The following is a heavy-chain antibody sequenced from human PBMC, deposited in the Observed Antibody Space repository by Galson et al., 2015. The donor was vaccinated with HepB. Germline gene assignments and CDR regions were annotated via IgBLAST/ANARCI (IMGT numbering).Heavy chain of an antibody. CDR3: ARMKRGLEYFDY. V-gene: IGHV3-30*04. CDR1: GFTFSSYA. CDR2: ISYDGSNK. Sequence: SLRLSCAASGFTFSSYAMHWVRQAPGKGLEWVAVISYDGSNKYYADSVKGRFTISRDNSKNTLYLQMNSLRAEDTAVYYCARMKRGLEYFDYWGQGTLVTVSS. D-gene: IGHD1-1*01. J-gene: IGHJ4*02.